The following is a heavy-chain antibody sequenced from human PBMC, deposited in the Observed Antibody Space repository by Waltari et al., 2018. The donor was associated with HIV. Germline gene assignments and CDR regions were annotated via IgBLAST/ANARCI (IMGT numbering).Heavy chain of an antibody. D-gene: IGHD2-2*01. CDR2: INAGNGNT. J-gene: IGHJ4*02. CDR1: GYTFTSYD. CDR3: ARGPAAKNFDY. Sequence: QVQLVQSGAEVKKPGASVKVSCKASGYTFTSYDMHWVRQAPGQRLEWMGWINAGNGNTKYSQKFQGRVTITRDTSASTAYMELSSLRSEDTAVYYCARGPAAKNFDYWGQGTLVTVSS. V-gene: IGHV1-3*01.